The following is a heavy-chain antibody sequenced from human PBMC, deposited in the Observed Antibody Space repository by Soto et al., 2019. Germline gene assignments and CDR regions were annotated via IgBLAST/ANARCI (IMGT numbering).Heavy chain of an antibody. J-gene: IGHJ4*02. CDR3: ARGRYGDY. Sequence: QVHLVQSGAEVKKPGASVKVSCKGSGYGFTTYGITWVRQAPGQGLEWMAWISAHNGNTNYAQKLQGRVTVTRDTSPSTPYMGLRSLRSDDSAVHSCARGRYGDYWGQGALVTVSS. V-gene: IGHV1-18*01. CDR2: ISAHNGNT. D-gene: IGHD1-1*01. CDR1: GYGFTTYG.